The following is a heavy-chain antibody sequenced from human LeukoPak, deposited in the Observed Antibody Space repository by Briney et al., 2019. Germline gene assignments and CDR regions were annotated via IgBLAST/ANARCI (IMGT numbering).Heavy chain of an antibody. J-gene: IGHJ4*02. Sequence: GGALRLSCVPSGFTFRNYVIHSVRQAPGTGLEWVAVTSSDLNVKLYADSVKGRFTISRDNSRSTLYLQMNSLRPEDTAIYYCAREGYYGSGSPPSLYFDYWGQGTLVTVSS. D-gene: IGHD3-10*01. CDR3: AREGYYGSGSPPSLYFDY. CDR1: GFTFRNYV. V-gene: IGHV3-30-3*01. CDR2: TSSDLNVK.